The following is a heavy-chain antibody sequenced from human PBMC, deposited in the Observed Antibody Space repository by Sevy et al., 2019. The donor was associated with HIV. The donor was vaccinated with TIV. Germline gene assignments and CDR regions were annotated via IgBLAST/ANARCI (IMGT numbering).Heavy chain of an antibody. J-gene: IGHJ4*02. D-gene: IGHD1-1*01. CDR1: GFTFSSYR. CDR2: ISSTSGYI. CDR3: ARAVLEISTWRSDY. V-gene: IGHV3-21*01. Sequence: GGSLRVSCAASGFTFSSYRMTWVRQAPGKGLEWVSCISSTSGYINYADSVKGRFTISRDNAKNLLYLQMDSLRAEDTAVYYCARAVLEISTWRSDYWGQGTLVIVSS.